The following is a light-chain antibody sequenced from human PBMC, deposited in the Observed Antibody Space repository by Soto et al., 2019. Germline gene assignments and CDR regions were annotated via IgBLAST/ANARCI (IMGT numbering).Light chain of an antibody. CDR3: SSYTSSSTLV. J-gene: IGLJ2*01. CDR2: DVS. Sequence: QSALTQPASVSGSPGQSITISCTGTSSDVGGYDYVSWYQQHPGEAPKVMIFDVSNRPSGVPVRFSGSKSGNTASLIISGLQAEDEADYYCSSYTSSSTLVFGGGTKLTVL. CDR1: SSDVGGYDY. V-gene: IGLV2-14*03.